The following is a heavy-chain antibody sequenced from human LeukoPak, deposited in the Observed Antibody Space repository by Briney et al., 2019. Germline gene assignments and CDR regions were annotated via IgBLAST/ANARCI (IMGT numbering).Heavy chain of an antibody. V-gene: IGHV1-18*01. CDR3: ARESRHGGDFDY. J-gene: IGHJ4*02. CDR2: ISAYNGDR. D-gene: IGHD2-21*01. CDR1: GNTFTSYG. Sequence: ASVKVSCKASGNTFTSYGFSWVRQAPGQGLERMGWISAYNGDRKYEQRLQGRVTLTTDTSTSTAYMELRSLISDDTAVYYCARESRHGGDFDYWGQGTLVTVSS.